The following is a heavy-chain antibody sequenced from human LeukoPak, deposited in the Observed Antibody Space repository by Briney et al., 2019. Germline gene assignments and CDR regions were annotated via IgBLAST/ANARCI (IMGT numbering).Heavy chain of an antibody. Sequence: SETLSLTCTVSGGSISTYYWSWIRQPPGKGLEWIGYIYTSGSTDYNPSLKSRVTISLDTSNNQFSLNLNSVTAADTAVYYCARSRGRKATPFDYWGQGILVTVSS. CDR1: GGSISTYY. CDR3: ARSRGRKATPFDY. D-gene: IGHD3-10*01. J-gene: IGHJ4*02. V-gene: IGHV4-4*09. CDR2: IYTSGST.